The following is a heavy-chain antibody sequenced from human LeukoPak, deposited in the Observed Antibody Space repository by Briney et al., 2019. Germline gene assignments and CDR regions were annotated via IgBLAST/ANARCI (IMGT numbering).Heavy chain of an antibody. D-gene: IGHD3-22*01. Sequence: SETLSLTCTVSGGSISSGGYYWSWIRQPPGKGLEWIGYIYHSGSTYYNPSLKSRVTISVDTSKNQFSLKLSSVTAADTAVYYCARDRSDSSGYRFDYWGQGTLVTVSS. V-gene: IGHV4-30-2*01. CDR3: ARDRSDSSGYRFDY. CDR2: IYHSGST. CDR1: GGSISSGGYY. J-gene: IGHJ4*02.